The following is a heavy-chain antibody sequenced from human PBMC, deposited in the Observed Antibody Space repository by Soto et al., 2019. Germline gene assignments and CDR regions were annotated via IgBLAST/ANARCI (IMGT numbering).Heavy chain of an antibody. V-gene: IGHV3-53*01. J-gene: IGHJ6*02. D-gene: IGHD6-13*01. Sequence: GGSLRLSCAASGFTVSSNYMSWVRQAPGKGLEWVSVIYSGGSTYYADSVKGRFTISRGNSKNTLYLQMNSLRAEDTAVYYCASSRWIAAAGTGYYYYGMDVWGQGTTVTVSS. CDR2: IYSGGST. CDR1: GFTVSSNY. CDR3: ASSRWIAAAGTGYYYYGMDV.